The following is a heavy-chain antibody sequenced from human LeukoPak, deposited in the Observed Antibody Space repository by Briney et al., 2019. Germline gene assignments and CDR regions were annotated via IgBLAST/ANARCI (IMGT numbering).Heavy chain of an antibody. V-gene: IGHV3-7*01. CDR3: ARDLAYSRLDY. CDR1: GFTFSTYW. J-gene: IGHJ4*02. D-gene: IGHD5-18*01. CDR2: INPDGNKK. Sequence: GGSLRLSCAASGFTFSTYWMNWARQAPGKGLEWVASINPDGNKKYSADSVKGRFTISRDNAENSLYLQMNSLRVEDTAFYYCARDLAYSRLDYWGQGMLVTVSP.